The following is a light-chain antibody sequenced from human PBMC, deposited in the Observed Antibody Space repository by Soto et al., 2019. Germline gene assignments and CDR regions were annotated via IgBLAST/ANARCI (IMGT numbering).Light chain of an antibody. CDR3: ASYTTSNTFV. CDR1: SSNIGDYNY. V-gene: IGLV2-14*01. Sequence: QSALAQPASVSGSPGQSITISCTGASSNIGDYNYVSWYQQNQGKAPKLIIYHVSYRPSGVSDRFSASKSGNTASLTISRLRAEDEADYYCASYTTSNTFVFGPGTKVTVL. J-gene: IGLJ1*01. CDR2: HVS.